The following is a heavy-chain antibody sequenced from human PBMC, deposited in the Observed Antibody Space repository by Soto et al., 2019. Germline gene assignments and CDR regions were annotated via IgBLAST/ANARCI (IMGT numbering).Heavy chain of an antibody. CDR3: AAANGPYYCMDV. V-gene: IGHV3-7*01. CDR2: IKYDGSEK. J-gene: IGHJ6*03. CDR1: GFTFSNYW. Sequence: EVQLVESGGGLVQPGGSLRLSCAASGFTFSNYWMSWVRQAPGKGLEWVATIKYDGSEKHYVDSVKGRFTISRDNAKNSLYLQMNNLRAEDTAIYCCAAANGPYYCMDVWGKGTTVTVSS.